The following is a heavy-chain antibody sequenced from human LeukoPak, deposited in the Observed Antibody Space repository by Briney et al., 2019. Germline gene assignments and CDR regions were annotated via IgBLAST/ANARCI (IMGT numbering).Heavy chain of an antibody. CDR2: INSDGSEG. D-gene: IGHD4/OR15-4a*01. CDR3: ASGATGFDY. J-gene: IGHJ4*02. CDR1: GFTFSGFW. Sequence: GGSLRLSCAASGFTFSGFWMSWSRQAPGKGLEWVASINSDGSEGYYADVVKGRFTISRDNAKNSLYLQINSLRAEDTAVYYCASGATGFDYWGQGTLVTVSS. V-gene: IGHV3-7*03.